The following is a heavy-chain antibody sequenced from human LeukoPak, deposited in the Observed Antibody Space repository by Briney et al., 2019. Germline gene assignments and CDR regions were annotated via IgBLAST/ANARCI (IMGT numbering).Heavy chain of an antibody. D-gene: IGHD4-11*01. Sequence: KTGGSLRLSCAASGFTFSDNYMSWIRQAPGKGLEWVSYISSSGNTTKNADSVKGRFTITRDNAKNSLYLQMNSLRAEDTAVYYCAKEYKTTAFDYWGQGTLVTVSS. V-gene: IGHV3-11*01. CDR2: ISSSGNTT. CDR1: GFTFSDNY. CDR3: AKEYKTTAFDY. J-gene: IGHJ4*02.